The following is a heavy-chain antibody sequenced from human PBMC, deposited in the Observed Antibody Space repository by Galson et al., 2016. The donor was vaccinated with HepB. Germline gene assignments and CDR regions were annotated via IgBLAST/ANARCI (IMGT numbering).Heavy chain of an antibody. CDR1: GFTFKNFA. V-gene: IGHV3-23*01. CDR3: AKTPTVVPAATDYMDR. D-gene: IGHD2-2*01. CDR2: IAGIGGAT. Sequence: SLRLSCAASGFTFKNFAMSWVRQAPGKGLQWVSAIAGIGGATYFADSVKGRFIISRDNSKNMLYLQINSLKAEDTAVYYCAKTPTVVPAATDYMDRWGQGTLVTVSS. J-gene: IGHJ5*02.